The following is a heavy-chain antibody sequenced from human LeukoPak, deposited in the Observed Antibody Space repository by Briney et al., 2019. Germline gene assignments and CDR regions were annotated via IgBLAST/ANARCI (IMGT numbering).Heavy chain of an antibody. CDR2: TSAYNGNT. D-gene: IGHD6-13*01. CDR3: ARGPVAAAGTTNFDY. CDR1: GYTFTSYG. J-gene: IGHJ4*02. V-gene: IGHV1-18*01. Sequence: ASVKVSCKASGYTFTSYGISWVRQAPGQGLEWMGWTSAYNGNTNYAQKLQGRVTMTTDTSTSTAYMELRSLRSVDTAVYYCARGPVAAAGTTNFDYWGQGTLVTVSS.